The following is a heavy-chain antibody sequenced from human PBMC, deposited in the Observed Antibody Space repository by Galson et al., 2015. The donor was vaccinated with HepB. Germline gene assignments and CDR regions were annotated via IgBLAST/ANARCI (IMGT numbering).Heavy chain of an antibody. D-gene: IGHD2-8*01. Sequence: LRLSCAASGFTFSSYAMHWVRQAPGKGLEWVAVISYDGSNKYYADSVKGRFTISRDNSKNTLYLQMNSLRAEDTAVYYCARSDDCTNGVCYEDWFDPWGQGTLVTVSS. CDR2: ISYDGSNK. CDR3: ARSDDCTNGVCYEDWFDP. J-gene: IGHJ5*02. CDR1: GFTFSSYA. V-gene: IGHV3-30-3*01.